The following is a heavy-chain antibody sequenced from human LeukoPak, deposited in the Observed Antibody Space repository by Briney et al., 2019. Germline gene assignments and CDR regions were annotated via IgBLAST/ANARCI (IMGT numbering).Heavy chain of an antibody. CDR1: GGSISSGGYY. D-gene: IGHD3-9*01. J-gene: IGHJ4*02. CDR3: ARHPTYYDILTGPYPHYFDY. Sequence: SETLSLTCTVSGGSISSGGYYWSWIRQHPGKGLEWIGYIYYSGSTYYNPSLKSRVTISVDTSKNQFSLKLSSVTAADTAVYYCARHPTYYDILTGPYPHYFDYWGQGTRVTVSS. CDR2: IYYSGST. V-gene: IGHV4-39*01.